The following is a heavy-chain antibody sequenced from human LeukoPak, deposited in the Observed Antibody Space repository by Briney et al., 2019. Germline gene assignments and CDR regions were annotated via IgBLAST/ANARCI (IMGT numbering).Heavy chain of an antibody. V-gene: IGHV3-7*01. J-gene: IGHJ1*01. D-gene: IGHD2-2*02. CDR2: IKQDGSEK. CDR1: GFTFSSYW. CDR3: ARDFAYCSSTSCYKYFQH. Sequence: GGSLRLSCAASGFTFSSYWMSWVRQAPGKGLEWVANIKQDGSEKYYVDSVKGRFTISRDNAKNSLYLQMNSLRAEDTAVYYCARDFAYCSSTSCYKYFQHWGQGTLVTVSS.